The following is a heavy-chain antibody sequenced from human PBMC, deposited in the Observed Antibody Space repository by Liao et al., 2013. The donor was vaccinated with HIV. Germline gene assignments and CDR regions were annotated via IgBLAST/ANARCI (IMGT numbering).Heavy chain of an antibody. CDR3: ARARLGFDAFDI. CDR2: IYTSGIT. D-gene: IGHD7-27*01. J-gene: IGHJ3*02. Sequence: QVQLQESGPGLVKPSQTLSLTCTVSGGSISSGSYYWSWIRQPAGKGLEWIGRIYTSGITNYNPSLNSRVTISVDTSKNQFSLKVSSVTAADTAVYNCARARLGFDAFDIWGQGTMVTVSS. V-gene: IGHV4-61*02. CDR1: GGSISSGSYY.